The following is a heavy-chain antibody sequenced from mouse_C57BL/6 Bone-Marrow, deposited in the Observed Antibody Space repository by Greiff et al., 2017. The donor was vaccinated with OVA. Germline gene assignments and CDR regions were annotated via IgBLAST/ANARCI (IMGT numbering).Heavy chain of an antibody. D-gene: IGHD1-1*01. CDR1: GFTFSDYY. Sequence: EVKLVESGGGLVQPGGSLKLSCAASGFTFSDYYMYWVRQTPEKRLEWVAYISNGGGSTYYPDTVKGRFTISRDNAKNTLYLQMSRLKSEDTAMYYCARQESPTDGSSSFAYWGQGTLVTVSA. V-gene: IGHV5-12*01. CDR3: ARQESPTDGSSSFAY. CDR2: ISNGGGST. J-gene: IGHJ3*01.